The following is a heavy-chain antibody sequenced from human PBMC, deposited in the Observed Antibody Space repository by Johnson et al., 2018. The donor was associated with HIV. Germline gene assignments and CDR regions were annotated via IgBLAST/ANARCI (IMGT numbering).Heavy chain of an antibody. J-gene: IGHJ3*02. Sequence: QVQLVESGGGVVQPGRSLRLSCAAFGFTFSSYGMHWVRQAPGKGLEWVAFIRYDGSNKYYADSVKGRFTISRDNSKNTLYLQMNSLRAEDTALYYCARLANNYYDSSGYDDAFDIWGQGTMVTVSS. CDR2: IRYDGSNK. CDR3: ARLANNYYDSSGYDDAFDI. D-gene: IGHD3-22*01. V-gene: IGHV3-33*08. CDR1: GFTFSSYG.